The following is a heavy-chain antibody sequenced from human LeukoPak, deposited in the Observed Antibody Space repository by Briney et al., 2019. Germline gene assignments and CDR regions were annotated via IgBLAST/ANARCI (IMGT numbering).Heavy chain of an antibody. Sequence: GGTLRLSCAASAFTFSSYGMNWVRQAPGKGLEWVSSISTSSIYIYYADSVKGRFTISRDNAKNSLYLQMNSLRAEDTAVYYCAKSGYNRFDYWGQGTLVTVSS. CDR3: AKSGYNRFDY. CDR2: ISTSSIYI. CDR1: AFTFSSYG. D-gene: IGHD5-24*01. V-gene: IGHV3-21*04. J-gene: IGHJ4*02.